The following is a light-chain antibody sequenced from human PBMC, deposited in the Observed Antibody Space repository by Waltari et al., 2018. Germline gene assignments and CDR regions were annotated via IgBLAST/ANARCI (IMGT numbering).Light chain of an antibody. CDR1: KSVFYRSDNKNY. Sequence: DIVMTQSPDSLAVSMGERATIERKYSKSVFYRSDNKNYLAWYQHKHGQPPKLLFYWASTRDSWVPDRFSASGSGTDFTLTINNLQAEDVAVYYCQQYYRSRTFGQGTKVEIK. J-gene: IGKJ1*01. CDR2: WAS. V-gene: IGKV4-1*01. CDR3: QQYYRSRT.